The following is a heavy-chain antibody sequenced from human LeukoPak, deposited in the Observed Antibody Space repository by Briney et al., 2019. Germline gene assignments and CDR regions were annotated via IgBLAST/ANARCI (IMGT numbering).Heavy chain of an antibody. CDR1: GESFSGYY. CDR2: INHSGST. J-gene: IGHJ6*02. D-gene: IGHD3-10*01. V-gene: IGHV4-34*01. CDR3: ARVGAGYGMDV. Sequence: SETLSLTCAVYGESFSGYYWSWIRQPPGKGLEWIGEINHSGSTNYNPSLKSRVTISVDTSKNQFSLKLSSVTAADTAVYYCARVGAGYGMDVWGQGTTVTVSS.